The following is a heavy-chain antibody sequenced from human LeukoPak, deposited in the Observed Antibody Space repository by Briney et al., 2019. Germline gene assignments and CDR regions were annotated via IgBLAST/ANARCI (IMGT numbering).Heavy chain of an antibody. Sequence: GGSLRLSCAASGFTFSSYWMHWVRQAPGKGLVWVSRINGDGGSTNYADSVKGRFTISRDNAENTLYLQMNSLRAEDTAVYYCARADSSKTRSFDYRGQGTLVTVSS. CDR1: GFTFSSYW. CDR3: ARADSSKTRSFDY. D-gene: IGHD3-22*01. J-gene: IGHJ4*02. V-gene: IGHV3-74*01. CDR2: INGDGGST.